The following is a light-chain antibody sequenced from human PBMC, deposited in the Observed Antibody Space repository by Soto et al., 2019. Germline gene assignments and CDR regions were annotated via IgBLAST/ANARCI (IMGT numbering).Light chain of an antibody. CDR3: QQRSNRPLT. CDR1: QSVSSSY. CDR2: DTS. V-gene: IGKV3D-20*02. Sequence: EIVMTQSPATLSVSPGGRATLSCRASQSVSSSYLAWYQQKPGQAPRLLIYDTSIRASGIPARFSGSGSGTDFTLTISSLDPEDFAVYYCQQRSNRPLTFGQGTRLEIK. J-gene: IGKJ5*01.